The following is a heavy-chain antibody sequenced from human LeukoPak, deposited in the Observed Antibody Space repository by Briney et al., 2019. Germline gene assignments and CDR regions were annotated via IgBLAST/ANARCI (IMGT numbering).Heavy chain of an antibody. CDR1: GGTFSSYA. CDR2: IIPIFGTA. Sequence: SVKVSCKASGGTFSSYAISWVRQAPGQGLEWMGGIIPIFGTANYAQKFQGRVTITTDESTSTAYMELSSLRSEDTAVYYCARSDSYYGSGSYLTFDIWGQGTMVTVSS. J-gene: IGHJ3*02. D-gene: IGHD3-10*01. CDR3: ARSDSYYGSGSYLTFDI. V-gene: IGHV1-69*05.